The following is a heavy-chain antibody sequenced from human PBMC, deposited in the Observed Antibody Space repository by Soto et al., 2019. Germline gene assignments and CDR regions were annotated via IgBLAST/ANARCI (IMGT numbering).Heavy chain of an antibody. CDR3: ARRSTVTYDY. D-gene: IGHD4-17*01. V-gene: IGHV4-30-2*01. CDR2: IFHGGST. Sequence: SETLSLTCAISGAPITWGDYSWNWIRRPPGKGLEWIGYIFHGGSTYYNPSLRSRVTISVETSKNQYSLKLSAVTAADTAVYYCARRSTVTYDYWGQGILVTVSS. J-gene: IGHJ4*02. CDR1: GAPITWGDYS.